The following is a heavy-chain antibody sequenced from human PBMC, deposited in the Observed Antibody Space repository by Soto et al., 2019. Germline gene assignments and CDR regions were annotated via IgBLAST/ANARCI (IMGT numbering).Heavy chain of an antibody. J-gene: IGHJ4*02. CDR3: ARGELPSGYYFDY. CDR1: GGSVSSGSYY. Sequence: SETLSLTCTVSGGSVSSGSYYWSWIRQPPGKGLEWIGYIYYSGSTNYNPSLKSRVTISVDTYKNQFSLKLSSVTAADTAVYYCARGELPSGYYFDYWGQGTLVAVSS. D-gene: IGHD1-26*01. CDR2: IYYSGST. V-gene: IGHV4-61*01.